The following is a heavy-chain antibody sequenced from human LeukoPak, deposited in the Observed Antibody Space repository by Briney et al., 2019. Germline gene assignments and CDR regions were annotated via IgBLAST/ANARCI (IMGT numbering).Heavy chain of an antibody. CDR1: GGSISSYY. CDR3: ARGRYFDLYYYGMDV. Sequence: PSETLSLTCTVSGGSISSYYWSWIRQPAGKGLEWIGRIYTSGSTNYDPSLKSRVTMSVDTSKNQFSLKLSSVTAADTAVYYCARGRYFDLYYYGMDVWGQGTTVTVSS. D-gene: IGHD3-9*01. J-gene: IGHJ6*02. CDR2: IYTSGST. V-gene: IGHV4-4*07.